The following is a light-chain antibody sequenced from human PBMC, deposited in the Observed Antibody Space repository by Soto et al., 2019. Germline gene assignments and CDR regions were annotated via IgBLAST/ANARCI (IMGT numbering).Light chain of an antibody. CDR2: GAS. J-gene: IGKJ1*01. Sequence: EVVLTQSPGTLSLSPGERVTLSCRASQSVSSTYLAWYQQKPGQAPRLLIYGASSRATGIPDRFSGSGSGTDFTLTISRLEPEDLAVYYCQHYGSSPATFGQGTKVEIK. CDR3: QHYGSSPAT. V-gene: IGKV3-20*01. CDR1: QSVSSTY.